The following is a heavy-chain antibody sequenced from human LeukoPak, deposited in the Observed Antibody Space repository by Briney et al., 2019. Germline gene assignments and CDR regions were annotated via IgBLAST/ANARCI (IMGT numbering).Heavy chain of an antibody. CDR2: VYPGDSDT. CDR3: ARLGGGSYYYGMDV. V-gene: IGHV5-51*01. CDR1: GYTFTTYW. J-gene: IGHJ6*02. Sequence: GESLKISRKGSGYTFTTYWIAWVREMPGQGLEWLGIVYPGDSDTRYRPSFQGQVTISADKSISTAYLQWSSLKASDTAMYYCARLGGGSYYYGMDVWGQGTTVTVSS. D-gene: IGHD3-16*01.